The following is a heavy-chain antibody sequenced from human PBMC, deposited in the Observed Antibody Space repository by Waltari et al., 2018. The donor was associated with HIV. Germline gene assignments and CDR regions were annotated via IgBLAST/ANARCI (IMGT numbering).Heavy chain of an antibody. CDR1: GFISSSYA. CDR2: ISGNGGTT. V-gene: IGHV3-23*04. Sequence: VPLVASGGGLVQPVGSLGVFCAGSGFISSSYARSWGRQGPGKGLEWVSVISGNGGTTSYADSVKGRFTISRDNSKNTLYLQMNSLRADDTAVYYCAKPQGGWELLGDFDMWGQGTMVAVSS. D-gene: IGHD1-26*01. CDR3: AKPQGGWELLGDFDM. J-gene: IGHJ3*02.